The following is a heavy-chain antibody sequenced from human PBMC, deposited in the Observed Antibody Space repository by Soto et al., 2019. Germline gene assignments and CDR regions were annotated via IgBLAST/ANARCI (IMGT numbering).Heavy chain of an antibody. V-gene: IGHV4-31*03. CDR1: GGSISSGGYY. J-gene: IGHJ1*01. CDR3: AREPSI. Sequence: QVQLQESGPGLAKPSQTLSLTCTVSGGSISSGGYYWSWIRQHPGKDLELIGYIYSSGSTYFNLPLKSRFTISMGSAMNQFSLQLASVTAADTALYYCAREPSIWGQGTLVTVSS. CDR2: IYSSGST.